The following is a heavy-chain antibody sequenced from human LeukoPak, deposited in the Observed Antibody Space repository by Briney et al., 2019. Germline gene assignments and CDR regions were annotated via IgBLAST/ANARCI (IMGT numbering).Heavy chain of an antibody. CDR3: ARAYYSNYGDDGFDI. CDR2: ISSSSSTI. Sequence: PGGSLRLSCAASGFTFSSYSMNWVRQAPGKGLEWVSYISSSSSTIYYADSVKGRITISRDNSKNTLYLQMNSLRAEDTAVYYCARAYYSNYGDDGFDIWGQGTMVTVSS. D-gene: IGHD4-11*01. V-gene: IGHV3-48*01. J-gene: IGHJ3*02. CDR1: GFTFSSYS.